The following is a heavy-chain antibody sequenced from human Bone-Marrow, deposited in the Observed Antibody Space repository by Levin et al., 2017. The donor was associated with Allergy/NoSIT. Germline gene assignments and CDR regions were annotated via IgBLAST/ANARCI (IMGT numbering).Heavy chain of an antibody. CDR1: GYTFTSYG. CDR3: ARDLKAIVVVPAAISRIYYYYYGMDV. Sequence: ASVKVSCKASGYTFTSYGISWVRQAPGQGLEWMGWISAYNGNTNYAQKLQGRVTMTTDTSTSTAYMELRSLRSDDTAVYYCARDLKAIVVVPAAISRIYYYYYGMDVWGQGTTVTVSS. V-gene: IGHV1-18*01. CDR2: ISAYNGNT. D-gene: IGHD2-2*02. J-gene: IGHJ6*02.